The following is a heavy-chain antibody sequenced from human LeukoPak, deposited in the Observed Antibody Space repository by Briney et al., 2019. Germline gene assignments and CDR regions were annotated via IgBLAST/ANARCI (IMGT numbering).Heavy chain of an antibody. V-gene: IGHV4-4*02. J-gene: IGHJ4*02. D-gene: IGHD3-22*01. CDR2: IYHSGST. CDR1: GGSISSSNW. CDR3: ARDRYYDSSGYLN. Sequence: SGTLSLTCAVSGGSISSSNWWSWVRQPPGKGLEWIGEIYHSGSTNYNPSLKSRVTISVDKSKNQFSLKLSSVTAADTAVYYCARDRYYDSSGYLNWGQGTLVTVSS.